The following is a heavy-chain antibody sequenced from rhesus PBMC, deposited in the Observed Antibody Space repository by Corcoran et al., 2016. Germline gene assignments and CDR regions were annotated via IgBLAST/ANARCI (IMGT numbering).Heavy chain of an antibody. CDR3: ARDKDSSIVYY. V-gene: IGHV4-106*01. D-gene: IGHD2-39*01. CDR1: GGSISDDYY. Sequence: QVQLQESGPGLVKPSETLSLTCAVSGGSISDDYYWSWIRQPPGQGLEWIGYIYGRGGGTNYNPSLKNRVTMSIDTSKNQFSLKLSAVTAAETAVYYCARDKDSSIVYYWGQGVLVTVSA. CDR2: IYGRGGGT. J-gene: IGHJ4*01.